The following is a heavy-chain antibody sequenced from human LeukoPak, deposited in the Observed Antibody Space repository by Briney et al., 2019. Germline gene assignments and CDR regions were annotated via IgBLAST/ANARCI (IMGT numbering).Heavy chain of an antibody. Sequence: PGGSLRLSCAACGFSFSDYWMTWVRQAPGKGLEGVAHIKQDGSEKYYVVSIKRRFTIPRNDAKNLVYLLMNTLRSDATAVFYCARGWNYAFRFDYWGQGTLVTVSS. CDR2: IKQDGSEK. D-gene: IGHD1-7*01. CDR3: ARGWNYAFRFDY. J-gene: IGHJ4*02. CDR1: GFSFSDYW. V-gene: IGHV3-7*01.